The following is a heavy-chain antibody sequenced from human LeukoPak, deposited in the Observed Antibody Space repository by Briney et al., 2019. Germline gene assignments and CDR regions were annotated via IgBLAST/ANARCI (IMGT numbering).Heavy chain of an antibody. CDR3: ARGGAAAGPCDY. D-gene: IGHD6-13*01. Sequence: ASVKVSCKASGYTFTGYDINWVRQATGQGLEWMGWMNPNSGNTGYAQKFQGRVTMTRNTSISTAYMELSSLRSEDTAVYYCARGGAAAGPCDYWGQGTLVTVSS. V-gene: IGHV1-8*01. J-gene: IGHJ4*02. CDR1: GYTFTGYD. CDR2: MNPNSGNT.